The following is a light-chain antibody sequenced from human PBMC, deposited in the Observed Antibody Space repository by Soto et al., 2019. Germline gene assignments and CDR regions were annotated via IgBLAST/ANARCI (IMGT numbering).Light chain of an antibody. J-gene: IGKJ1*01. CDR1: QAISNN. CDR2: SAS. CDR3: QHLNGYPRT. V-gene: IGKV1-9*01. Sequence: DIQLTQSPSFLSASVGDRVTITCRASQAISNNLAWYQQKPGKAPKLLICSASTLESGVPPRFSGSGSGTEFTFTISSLEPEDLATYYCQHLNGYPRTFGQGTKVEIK.